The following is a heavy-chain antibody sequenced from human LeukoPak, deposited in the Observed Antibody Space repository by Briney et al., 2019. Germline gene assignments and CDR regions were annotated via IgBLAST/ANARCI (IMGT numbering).Heavy chain of an antibody. J-gene: IGHJ4*02. CDR3: TRGHYDSSGYYSDY. V-gene: IGHV3-64*01. Sequence: GGSPRLSCVASGFTFSSYAMHWVRQAPGKGLDCVSAISANGGSTYYANSVKGRFTISRDNSKNTLYLQMGSLRAEDMAVYYCTRGHYDSSGYYSDYWGQGTLVTVSS. D-gene: IGHD3-22*01. CDR1: GFTFSSYA. CDR2: ISANGGST.